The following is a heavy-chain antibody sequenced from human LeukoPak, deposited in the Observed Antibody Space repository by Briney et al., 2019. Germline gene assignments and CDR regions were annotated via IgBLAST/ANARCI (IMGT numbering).Heavy chain of an antibody. Sequence: GGSLRLSCAVSGFTFSDYIISWVRQAPGKGLEWVSSISSSSSYIYYADSVKGRFTISRDNAKDSLYLQMNSLRAEDTAVYYCARDGHGNFWRARRTYYMDVWGKGTTVTVSS. J-gene: IGHJ6*03. D-gene: IGHD3-3*01. CDR3: ARDGHGNFWRARRTYYMDV. V-gene: IGHV3-21*01. CDR2: ISSSSSYI. CDR1: GFTFSDYI.